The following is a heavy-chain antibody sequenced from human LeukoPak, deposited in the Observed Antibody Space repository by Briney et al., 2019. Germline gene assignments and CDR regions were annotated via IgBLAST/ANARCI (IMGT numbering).Heavy chain of an antibody. CDR2: IYTSGST. D-gene: IGHD4-23*01. CDR3: AAASTVVTTFDY. J-gene: IGHJ4*02. Sequence: SETLSLTCTVSGGSISSYYWSWIRQPAGKGLEWIGRIYTSGSTNYNPSLKSRVTMSVDTSKDQFSLKLSSVTAADTAVYYCAAASTVVTTFDYWGQGTLVTVSS. V-gene: IGHV4-4*07. CDR1: GGSISSYY.